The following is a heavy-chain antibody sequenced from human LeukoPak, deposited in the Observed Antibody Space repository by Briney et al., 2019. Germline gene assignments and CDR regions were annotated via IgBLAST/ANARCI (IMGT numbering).Heavy chain of an antibody. CDR1: GGTFSSYA. J-gene: IGHJ4*02. D-gene: IGHD3-3*01. CDR2: IIPIFGTA. V-gene: IGHV1-69*05. CDR3: ARGSGRFLEWLPLGY. Sequence: GASVKVSCKASGGTFSSYAISWVRQAPGQGLEWMGGIIPIFGTANYAQKFQGRVTITTDESTSTAYMELSSLRSEDTAVYYCARGSGRFLEWLPLGYWGQGTLVTVSS.